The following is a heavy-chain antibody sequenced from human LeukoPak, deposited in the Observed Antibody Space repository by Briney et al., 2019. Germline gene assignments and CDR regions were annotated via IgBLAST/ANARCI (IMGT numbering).Heavy chain of an antibody. CDR1: GFPFSSYV. V-gene: IGHV3-33*01. Sequence: GRSLRLSCAASGFPFSSYVMHWVRQAPGKGLEWVAIIRSDGSDKYYADSVKGRFTISRDNSKSTLYLQLSSLRAEDTAVYYCARNVYNFDYWGQGTLVTVSS. J-gene: IGHJ4*02. D-gene: IGHD3-10*02. CDR3: ARNVYNFDY. CDR2: IRSDGSDK.